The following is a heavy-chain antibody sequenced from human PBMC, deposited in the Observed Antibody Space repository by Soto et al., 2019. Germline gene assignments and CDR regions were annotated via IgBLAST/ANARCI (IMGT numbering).Heavy chain of an antibody. CDR3: ARGGVSNRTFGC. J-gene: IGHJ4*02. V-gene: IGHV5-51*01. CDR1: GYNFAGYW. D-gene: IGHD2-8*01. CDR2: IYPSDSDT. Sequence: GESLKISCKGSGYNFAGYWIAWVRQMPGKGLELMGIIYPSDSDTRYRPSFQGQVTISADKSISSAYLQWSSLRASDTAMYYCARGGVSNRTFGCWGQGTPVTVSS.